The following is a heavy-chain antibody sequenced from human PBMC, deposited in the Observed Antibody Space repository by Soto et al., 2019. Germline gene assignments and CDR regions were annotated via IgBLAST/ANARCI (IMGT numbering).Heavy chain of an antibody. CDR3: ERGFVGEPGGFDF. CDR2: IIFTFNTA. CDR1: GGTFNGYI. D-gene: IGHD3-16*01. Sequence: QVQLVQSGAEVKKPGSSVKVSCKPSGGTFNGYIVTWVRQAPGQGLEWIGGIIFTFNTANYAEKFQGRVSLSADQGTSTAYMELTSLTSEDTAVFYCERGFVGEPGGFDFWGQGTLVSVTS. J-gene: IGHJ4*02. V-gene: IGHV1-69*01.